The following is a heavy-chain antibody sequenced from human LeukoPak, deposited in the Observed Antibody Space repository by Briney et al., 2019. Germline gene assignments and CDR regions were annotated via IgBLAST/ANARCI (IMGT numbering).Heavy chain of an antibody. CDR3: ARVSRFNYFDY. V-gene: IGHV4-30-4*01. CDR1: VDSIISGDYY. Sequence: SQTLSLTCTVSVDSIISGDYYWSWIRQPPGTGLEWIGYIFYRGNTYFNPSLKTRLTISVDTSKNQFSLNVSSVTAADTAFYYCARVSRFNYFDYWGQGTLVTVSS. J-gene: IGHJ4*02. D-gene: IGHD3-10*01. CDR2: IFYRGNT.